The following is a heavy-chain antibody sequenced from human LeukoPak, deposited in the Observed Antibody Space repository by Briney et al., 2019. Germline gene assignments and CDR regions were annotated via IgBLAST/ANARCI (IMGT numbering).Heavy chain of an antibody. CDR1: GGTFSSYA. CDR3: ARADGGGYDFDYYYYYMDV. J-gene: IGHJ6*03. CDR2: INTNTGNP. V-gene: IGHV7-4-1*02. Sequence: ASVKVSCKASGGTFSSYAISWVRQAPGQGLEWMGWINTNTGNPTYAQGFTGRFVFSLDTSVSTAYLQISSLKAEDTAVYYCARADGGGYDFDYYYYYMDVWGKGTTVTVSS. D-gene: IGHD5-12*01.